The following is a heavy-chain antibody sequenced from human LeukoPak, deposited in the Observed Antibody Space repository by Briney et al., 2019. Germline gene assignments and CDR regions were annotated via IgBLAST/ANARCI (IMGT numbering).Heavy chain of an antibody. CDR2: IYASGST. CDR1: GGSISSGNYY. J-gene: IGHJ2*01. V-gene: IGHV4-61*02. CDR3: ARGYSSGYWYFDL. D-gene: IGHD5-18*01. Sequence: NPSETLSLTCTVSGGSISSGNYYWSWIRQPAGKGLEWIGRIYASGSTNHNPSLKSRVTISIDTSKNQFSLKLSSVTAADTAVYYCARGYSSGYWYFDLWGRGTLVTVSS.